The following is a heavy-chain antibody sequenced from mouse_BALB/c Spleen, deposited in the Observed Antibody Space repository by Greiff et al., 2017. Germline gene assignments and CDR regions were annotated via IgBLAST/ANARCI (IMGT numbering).Heavy chain of an antibody. J-gene: IGHJ4*01. CDR2: ISSGGGNT. CDR1: GFTFSSYT. Sequence: DVKLVESGGGLVKPGGSLKLSCAASGFTFSSYTMSWVRQTPAKRLQWVATISSGGGNTYYHDSVKGRFTISRDNAKNNLYLQMSSLTSEDTAVYYCGRWGGNYVGSIDYWGQGTLVTVSA. V-gene: IGHV5-9*03. D-gene: IGHD2-1*01. CDR3: GRWGGNYVGSIDY.